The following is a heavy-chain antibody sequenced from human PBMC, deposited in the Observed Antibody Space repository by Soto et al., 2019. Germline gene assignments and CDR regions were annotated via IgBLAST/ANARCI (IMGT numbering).Heavy chain of an antibody. J-gene: IGHJ4*02. CDR2: IIPILGIA. CDR1: GGTFSSYT. D-gene: IGHD6-19*01. CDR3: ARELAGFDY. V-gene: IGHV1-69*08. Sequence: QVQLVQSGAEVKKPGSSVKVSCKASGGTFSSYTISWVRQAPGQGLEWMGRIIPILGIANYAKKFQGRVNISGGKSTSTAYMEMSSLRSEDKVVFYCARELAGFDYWGQGTLVTVSS.